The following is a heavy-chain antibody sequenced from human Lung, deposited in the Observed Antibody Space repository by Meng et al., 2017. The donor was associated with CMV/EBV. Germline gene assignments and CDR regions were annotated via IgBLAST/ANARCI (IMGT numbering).Heavy chain of an antibody. CDR3: AHRPHYYASGGPGWFDP. Sequence: GXXLVXPTQTLTLTCAFSGLSLSTSGVGVGWIRQPPGKALEWLALIYWADDKRYSPSLRSRLTITKDTSKNQVVLTMTNMDPVDTATYYCAHRPHYYASGGPGWFDPWGQGXLVTVSS. CDR1: GLSLSTSGVG. D-gene: IGHD3-10*01. V-gene: IGHV2-5*02. CDR2: IYWADDK. J-gene: IGHJ5*02.